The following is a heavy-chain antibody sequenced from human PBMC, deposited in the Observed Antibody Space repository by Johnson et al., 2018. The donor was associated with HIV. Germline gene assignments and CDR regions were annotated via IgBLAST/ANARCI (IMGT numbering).Heavy chain of an antibody. D-gene: IGHD6-19*01. CDR3: AKLRKKQWLVGEAFDI. V-gene: IGHV3-30*18. Sequence: VQLVESGGGVVQPGRSLRLSCAASGFTFSSYAMHWVRQAPGKGLEWLAVISYDETNDYYADSVKGRFTISRDNPKNTLYLQMNSLRAEDTAIYYCAKLRKKQWLVGEAFDIWPRDNGHRLF. J-gene: IGHJ3*02. CDR1: GFTFSSYA. CDR2: ISYDETND.